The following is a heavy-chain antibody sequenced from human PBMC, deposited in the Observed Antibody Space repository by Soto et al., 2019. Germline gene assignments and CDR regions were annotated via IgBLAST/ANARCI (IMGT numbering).Heavy chain of an antibody. CDR1: GYTFTSYA. CDR3: ARGFRGGDAYWFDP. J-gene: IGHJ5*02. D-gene: IGHD2-21*02. CDR2: INAGNGNT. Sequence: QVQLVQSGAEVKKPGASVKVSCKASGYTFTSYAMHWVRQAPGQRLEWMGWINAGNGNTKYSQKFQGRVTITRDTSSSTAYMELSSLRSEDTAVYYCARGFRGGDAYWFDPWGQGTLVTVSS. V-gene: IGHV1-3*01.